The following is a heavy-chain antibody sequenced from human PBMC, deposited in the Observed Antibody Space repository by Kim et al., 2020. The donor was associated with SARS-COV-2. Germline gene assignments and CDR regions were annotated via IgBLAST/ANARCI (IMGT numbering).Heavy chain of an antibody. CDR3: ARAPPAAIFGVVTAFDS. D-gene: IGHD3-3*01. CDR2: IYYSGST. CDR1: GGSISSYY. V-gene: IGHV4-59*13. J-gene: IGHJ4*02. Sequence: SETLSLTCTVSGGSISSYYWSWIRQPPGKGLEWIGYIYYSGSTNYNPSLKSRVNISVDTSKNQFSLKLSSVTAADTAVYYCARAPPAAIFGVVTAFDSWGQGTLVTVSS.